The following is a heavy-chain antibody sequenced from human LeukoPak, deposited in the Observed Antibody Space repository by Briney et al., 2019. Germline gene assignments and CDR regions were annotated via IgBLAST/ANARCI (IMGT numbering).Heavy chain of an antibody. CDR3: VRKFATGD. Sequence: GGSLRLSCAASGFTFSSHLMHWVRQAQGTGMVWVSSVKSDGTATNYADSVKGRFTISRDNAKNTLYLQMNSLRVEDTAVYYCVRKFATGDWGQGTLVTVSS. CDR1: GFTFSSHL. J-gene: IGHJ4*02. D-gene: IGHD1-14*01. V-gene: IGHV3-74*01. CDR2: VKSDGTAT.